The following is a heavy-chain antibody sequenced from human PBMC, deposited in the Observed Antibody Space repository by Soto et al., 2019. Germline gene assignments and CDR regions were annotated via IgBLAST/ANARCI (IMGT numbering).Heavy chain of an antibody. J-gene: IGHJ4*02. V-gene: IGHV4-30-2*01. Sequence: SETLSLTCTVSGGSISSGGYYWSWIRQHPGKGLEWIGYIYHSGSTYYNPSLKSRVTISVDRSKNQFSLKLSSVTAADTAVYYCARGVTTVTTFDYWGQGTLVTVS. CDR3: ARGVTTVTTFDY. CDR2: IYHSGST. D-gene: IGHD4-17*01. CDR1: GGSISSGGYY.